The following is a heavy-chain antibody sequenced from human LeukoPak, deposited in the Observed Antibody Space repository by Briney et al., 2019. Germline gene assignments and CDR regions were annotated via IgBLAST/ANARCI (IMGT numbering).Heavy chain of an antibody. CDR3: AREFPPTVVAAILKYYYGMDV. CDR1: GFTFISSA. D-gene: IGHD2-15*01. CDR2: ISYDGSNK. V-gene: IGHV3-30*04. J-gene: IGHJ6*02. Sequence: GGSPRLSCAAPGFTFISSALHWVREAPGKRLGRVAVISYDGSNKYYADSVKGRVTLSRDNSKNTQYLQMNSLRAEDTAVYYCAREFPPTVVAAILKYYYGMDVWGQGTTVTVSS.